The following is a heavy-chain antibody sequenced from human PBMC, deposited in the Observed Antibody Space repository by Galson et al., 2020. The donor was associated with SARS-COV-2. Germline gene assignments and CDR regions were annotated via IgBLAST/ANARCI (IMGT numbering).Heavy chain of an antibody. CDR3: ARDHDYYDSSGYSI. V-gene: IGHV1-18*04. D-gene: IGHD3-22*01. CDR2: ISAYNGNT. CDR1: GYTFTSYG. J-gene: IGHJ4*02. Sequence: ASVKVSCKASGYTFTSYGISWVRQAPGQGLEWMGWISAYNGNTNYAQKLQGRVTMTTDTSTSTAYMELRSLRSDDTAVYYCARDHDYYDSSGYSIWGQGTLVTVSS.